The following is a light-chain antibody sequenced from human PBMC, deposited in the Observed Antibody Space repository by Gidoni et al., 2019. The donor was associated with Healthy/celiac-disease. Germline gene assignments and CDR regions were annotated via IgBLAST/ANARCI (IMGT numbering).Light chain of an antibody. V-gene: IGKV1-17*01. Sequence: DIQMTQSPSSLSASVGDRVTITCRASQGIRNDLDWYQQKPGKAPKRLIYTASTLQSGVPSRFSGSGSWTEFTLPLSSLQPEDFATYYCLQHHSYPRTFGQGTKVETK. CDR1: QGIRND. J-gene: IGKJ1*01. CDR3: LQHHSYPRT. CDR2: TAS.